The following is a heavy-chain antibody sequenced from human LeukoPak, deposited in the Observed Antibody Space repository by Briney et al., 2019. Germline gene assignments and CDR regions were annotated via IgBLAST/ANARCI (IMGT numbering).Heavy chain of an antibody. Sequence: SETLSLTCTVSGGSISSGGYYWSWIRQHPGKGLEWIGYIYYSGSTYYNPSLKSRVTISVDTSKNQFSLKLSSVTAADTAVYYCAREKAYYGSGSHLPFDYWGQGTLVTVSS. CDR1: GGSISSGGYY. D-gene: IGHD3-10*01. CDR3: AREKAYYGSGSHLPFDY. V-gene: IGHV4-31*03. J-gene: IGHJ4*02. CDR2: IYYSGST.